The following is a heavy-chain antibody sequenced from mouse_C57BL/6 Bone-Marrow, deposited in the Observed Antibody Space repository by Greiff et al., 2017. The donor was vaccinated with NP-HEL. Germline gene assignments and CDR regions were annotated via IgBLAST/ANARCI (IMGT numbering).Heavy chain of an antibody. J-gene: IGHJ3*01. Sequence: EVTLVESGEGLVKPGGSLKLSCAASGFTFSSYAMSWVRQTPEKRLEWVAYISSGGDYIYYADTVKGRFTISRDNARNTLYLQMSSLKSEDTAMYYCTRERTGTGAYWGQGTLVTVSA. V-gene: IGHV5-9-1*02. CDR2: ISSGGDYI. D-gene: IGHD4-1*01. CDR3: TRERTGTGAY. CDR1: GFTFSSYA.